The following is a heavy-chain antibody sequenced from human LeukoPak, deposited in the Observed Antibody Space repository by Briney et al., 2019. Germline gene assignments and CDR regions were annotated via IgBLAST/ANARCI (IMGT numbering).Heavy chain of an antibody. CDR3: ARAVKWELLAAFDI. D-gene: IGHD1-26*01. V-gene: IGHV1-18*01. CDR2: ISAYNGNT. J-gene: IGHJ3*02. Sequence: ASVKVSCQASGYTFTSCGISWVRQAPGQGLEWMGWISAYNGNTNYAQKFQGRVTMTRDTSISTAYMELSRLRSDDTAVYYCARAVKWELLAAFDIWGQGTMVTVSS. CDR1: GYTFTSCG.